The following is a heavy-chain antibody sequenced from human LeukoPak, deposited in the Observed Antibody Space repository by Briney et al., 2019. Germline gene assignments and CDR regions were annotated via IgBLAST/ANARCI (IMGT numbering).Heavy chain of an antibody. V-gene: IGHV3-30-3*01. Sequence: GGSLRLSCAASGFTFSSYAMHWVRQAPGKGLEWVAVISYDGSNTYYADSVKGRFTISRDNSKNTLYLQMNSLRAEDTAVYYCAREISYDFWSGQDFDYWGQGTLVTVSS. CDR3: AREISYDFWSGQDFDY. J-gene: IGHJ4*02. CDR2: ISYDGSNT. CDR1: GFTFSSYA. D-gene: IGHD3-3*01.